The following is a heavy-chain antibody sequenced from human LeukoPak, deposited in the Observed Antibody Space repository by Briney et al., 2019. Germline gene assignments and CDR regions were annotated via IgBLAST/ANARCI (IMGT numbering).Heavy chain of an antibody. V-gene: IGHV4-4*02. J-gene: IGHJ4*02. CDR2: IYHSGST. CDR3: ARIVVVPAAIEYCFDY. CDR1: GGSISSSNW. D-gene: IGHD2-2*01. Sequence: SGTLSLTCAVSGGSISSSNWWSWVRQPPGKGLEWIGEIYHSGSTNYNPSLKSRVTISVDKSKNQFSLKLSSVTAADTAVYYCARIVVVPAAIEYCFDYWGQGTLVTVSS.